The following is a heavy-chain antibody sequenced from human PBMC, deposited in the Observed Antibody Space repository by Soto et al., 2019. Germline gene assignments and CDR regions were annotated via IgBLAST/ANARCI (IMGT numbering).Heavy chain of an antibody. CDR3: ARRHRLDSDAYY. CDR1: RSHD. J-gene: IGHJ4*02. V-gene: IGHV4-39*01. CDR2: FFIGGNT. D-gene: IGHD3-10*01. Sequence: RSHDVNRILQCPGKGREWIASFFIGGNTYYNPSLKSRVTISGDTSKNQFSLKLSSVTAAVTALYLWARRHRLDSDAYYWGQGILITV.